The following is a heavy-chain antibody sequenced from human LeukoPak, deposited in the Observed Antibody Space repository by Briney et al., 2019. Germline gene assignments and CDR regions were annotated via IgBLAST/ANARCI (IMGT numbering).Heavy chain of an antibody. CDR3: AREQYGSGSSPYYYGMDV. D-gene: IGHD3-10*01. Sequence: GASVKVSCKASGYTFTGYYMHWVRQAPGQGLEWMGWINPNSGGTNYAQKFQGRVTMTRDTSISTACMELSRLRSDDTAVYYWAREQYGSGSSPYYYGMDVWGQGTTVTVSS. CDR2: INPNSGGT. V-gene: IGHV1-2*02. J-gene: IGHJ6*02. CDR1: GYTFTGYY.